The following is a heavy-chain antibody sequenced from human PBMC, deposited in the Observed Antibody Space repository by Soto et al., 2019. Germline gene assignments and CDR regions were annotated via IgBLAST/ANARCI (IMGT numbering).Heavy chain of an antibody. Sequence: SETLSLTCTVSGGSISSYDCSWIRQPPGKGLEWIGYIYYSGSTNYNPSLKSRVTISVDTSKNQFSLKLSSVTAADTAVYYCARRWGPTFDFWGQGTLVTVSS. J-gene: IGHJ4*02. D-gene: IGHD1-26*01. V-gene: IGHV4-59*01. CDR3: ARRWGPTFDF. CDR2: IYYSGST. CDR1: GGSISSYD.